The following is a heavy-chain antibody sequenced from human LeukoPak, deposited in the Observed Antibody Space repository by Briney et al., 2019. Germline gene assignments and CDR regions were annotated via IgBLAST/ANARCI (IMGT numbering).Heavy chain of an antibody. CDR3: AKGWVGGSYYRVAFDI. CDR2: ISWNSGSI. V-gene: IGHV3-9*01. CDR1: RFTFDDYA. Sequence: GGSLRLSCAASRFTFDDYAMHWVRQAPGKGLEWVSGISWNSGSIGYADSVKGRFTISRDNAKNSPYLQMNSLRAEDTALYYCAKGWVGGSYYRVAFDIWGQGTMVTVSS. J-gene: IGHJ3*02. D-gene: IGHD1-26*01.